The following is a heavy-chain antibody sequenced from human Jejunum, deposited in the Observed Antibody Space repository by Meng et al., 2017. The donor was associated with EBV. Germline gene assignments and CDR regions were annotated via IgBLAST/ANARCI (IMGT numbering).Heavy chain of an antibody. CDR1: GGSITSSDW. CDR2: IYHDGSS. CDR3: ARVRCSGGSCFYFDY. V-gene: IGHV4-4*02. J-gene: IGHJ4*02. D-gene: IGHD2-15*01. Sequence: QVQLQESGPGLVNPSGXLSPTCAXSGGSITSSDWWTWVRQPPGEGLEWIGEIYHDGSSNYSPSLKSRVTILLDKSENHFSLKLNSVTAADTAVYYCARVRCSGGSCFYFDYWGQGALVTVSS.